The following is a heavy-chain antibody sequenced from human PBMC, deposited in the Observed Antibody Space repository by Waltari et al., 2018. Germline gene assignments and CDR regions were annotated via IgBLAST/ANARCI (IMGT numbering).Heavy chain of an antibody. CDR2: INAGNGNT. J-gene: IGHJ4*02. CDR1: GYTFTSYA. Sequence: QVQLVQSGAEVKKPGASVKVSCKASGYTFTSYAMHWVRQAPGQRLEWMGWINAGNGNTKYSQKFQGRVTITRDTSAGTAYMELSSLRSEDTAVYYCAREGSPAFFDYWGQGTLVTVSS. CDR3: AREGSPAFFDY. V-gene: IGHV1-3*01.